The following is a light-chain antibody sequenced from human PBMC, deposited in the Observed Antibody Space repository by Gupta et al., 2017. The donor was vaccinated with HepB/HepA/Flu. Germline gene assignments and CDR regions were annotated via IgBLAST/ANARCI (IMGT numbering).Light chain of an antibody. J-gene: IGLJ3*02. CDR3: SSYTSRSTGV. Sequence: QSALTQPASMSGSPGQSITISCTGTSSDVGGYNFVSWYQQHPGKAPKLMIYDVSNRPSGVSNRFSGSKSGNTASLTISGLQAEDEADYYCSSYTSRSTGVFGGGTKLTVL. V-gene: IGLV2-14*03. CDR2: DVS. CDR1: SSDVGGYNF.